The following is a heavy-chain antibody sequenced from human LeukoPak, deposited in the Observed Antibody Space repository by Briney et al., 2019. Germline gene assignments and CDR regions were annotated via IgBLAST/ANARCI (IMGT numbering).Heavy chain of an antibody. CDR3: ARERVIIGGYYFDY. V-gene: IGHV4-4*07. D-gene: IGHD3-3*01. CDR2: IYTSGST. CDR1: GGSISSYY. J-gene: IGHJ4*02. Sequence: PSETLSLTCTVSGGSISSYYWSWIRQPAGKGLEWIGRIYTSGSTNYNPSLKSRVTMSVDTSKNQFSLKLSSVTAADAAVYYCARERVIIGGYYFDYWGQGTLVTVSS.